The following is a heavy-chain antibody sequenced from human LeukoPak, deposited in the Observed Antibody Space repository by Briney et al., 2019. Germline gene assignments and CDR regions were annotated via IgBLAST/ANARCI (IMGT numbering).Heavy chain of an antibody. Sequence: PGRSLRLSCSASEFTFSSIPMHWVRQAPGRGLECVSTLFTATTSYAASVRGRFTTSRDNSKNTLYLQMTSPRPEDTAVYYCVKSPSDGLDVWGQGATVIVS. CDR1: EFTFSSIP. CDR2: LFTATT. CDR3: VKSPSDGLDV. J-gene: IGHJ6*02. V-gene: IGHV3-64D*08.